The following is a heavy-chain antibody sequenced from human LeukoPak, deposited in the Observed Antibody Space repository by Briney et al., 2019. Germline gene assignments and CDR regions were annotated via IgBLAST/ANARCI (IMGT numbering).Heavy chain of an antibody. V-gene: IGHV3-43*01. CDR3: ARDSSGNLDY. D-gene: IGHD1-26*01. J-gene: IGHJ4*02. Sequence: GGSLRLSCAASGFSFRGYTMHWVRQAPGKGLEWVSLISWNGYSTSYGASVEGRFTISRDNNKGALNLQMSSLRTEDTAFYYCARDSSGNLDYWGQGTLVTVSS. CDR2: ISWNGYST. CDR1: GFSFRGYT.